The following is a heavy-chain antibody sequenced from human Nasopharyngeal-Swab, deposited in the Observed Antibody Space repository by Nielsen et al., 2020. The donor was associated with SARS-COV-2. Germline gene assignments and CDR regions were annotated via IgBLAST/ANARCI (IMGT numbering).Heavy chain of an antibody. CDR3: ARDRSTHLPFELEDSSGWYD. Sequence: GGSLRLSCAASGFTFSSYSMNWVRQAPGKGLEWVSSISSSSSYIYYADSVKGRFTISRDNAKNSLYLQMNSLRSEDTAVYYCARDRSTHLPFELEDSSGWYDWGQGTLVTVSS. J-gene: IGHJ4*02. CDR2: ISSSSSYI. V-gene: IGHV3-21*04. D-gene: IGHD6-19*01. CDR1: GFTFSSYS.